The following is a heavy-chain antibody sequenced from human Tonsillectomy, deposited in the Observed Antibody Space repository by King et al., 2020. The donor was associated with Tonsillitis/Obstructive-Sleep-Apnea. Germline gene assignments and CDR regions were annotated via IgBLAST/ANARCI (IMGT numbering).Heavy chain of an antibody. CDR2: IYYSGST. D-gene: IGHD1-26*01. CDR3: ARHVSGSYPTH. J-gene: IGHJ4*02. CDR1: GGSISSYY. Sequence: VQLQESGPGLVKPSETLSLTCTVSGGSISSYYWSWIRQPPGKGLEWIGYIYYSGSTNYNPSLKSRVTISVDTSKNQFSLKLSSVTAADTAVYYCARHVSGSYPTHWGQGTLVTVSS. V-gene: IGHV4-59*08.